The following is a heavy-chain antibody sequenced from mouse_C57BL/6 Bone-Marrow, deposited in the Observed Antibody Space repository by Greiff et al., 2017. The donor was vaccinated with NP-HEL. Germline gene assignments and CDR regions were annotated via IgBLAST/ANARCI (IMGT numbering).Heavy chain of an antibody. D-gene: IGHD2-5*01. Sequence: QVTLKESGPGILQPSQTLSLTCSFSGFSLSTFGMGVGWIRQPSGKGLEWLVHIWWDDDKYYNPALKSRLTISKDTSKNQVFLKIANVDTADTATYYCARSAYSNYGGGFDYWGQGTTLTVSS. CDR2: IWWDDDK. CDR1: GFSLSTFGMG. J-gene: IGHJ2*01. CDR3: ARSAYSNYGGGFDY. V-gene: IGHV8-8*01.